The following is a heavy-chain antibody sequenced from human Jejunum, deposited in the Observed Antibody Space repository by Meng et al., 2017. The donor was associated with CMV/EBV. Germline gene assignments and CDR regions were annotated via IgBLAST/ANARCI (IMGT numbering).Heavy chain of an antibody. Sequence: TSLIGWVRPMPGKGLEWMGIIYPGDSDTRYSPSFQGQVTISADKSITTAYLQWRSLKASDTAIYYCATFSGYCSSASCYKGAFDMWGQGTMVTVSS. CDR3: ATFSGYCSSASCYKGAFDM. D-gene: IGHD2-2*02. CDR1: TSL. CDR2: IYPGDSDT. J-gene: IGHJ3*02. V-gene: IGHV5-51*01.